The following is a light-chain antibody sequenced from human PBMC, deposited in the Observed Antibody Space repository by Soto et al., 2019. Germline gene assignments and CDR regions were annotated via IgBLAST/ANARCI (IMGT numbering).Light chain of an antibody. J-gene: IGLJ3*02. CDR1: TGAVTGGHY. CDR2: DTS. Sequence: QTLVTQEPSLTVSPGGTVTLTCGSNTGAVTGGHYPYWFQRKPGQAPRTLIYDTSNKHSWTPARFSGSLLGGKAALTLSGAQPEDEADYYCLLSHGRARVFGGGTKLTVL. CDR3: LLSHGRARV. V-gene: IGLV7-46*01.